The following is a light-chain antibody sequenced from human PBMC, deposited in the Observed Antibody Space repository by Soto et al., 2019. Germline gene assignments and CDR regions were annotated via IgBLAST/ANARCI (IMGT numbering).Light chain of an antibody. V-gene: IGKV1-9*01. CDR3: QRLNSYPLT. CDR1: QGISSY. J-gene: IGKJ4*01. Sequence: QLTQSPSSLSASVGDRVTITCRASQGISSYLAWYQQKPGKAPKLLIYAASTLQSGVPSRFSGSGSGTDFTLTISSLQPEDFATYYCQRLNSYPLTFGGGIKVDIK. CDR2: AAS.